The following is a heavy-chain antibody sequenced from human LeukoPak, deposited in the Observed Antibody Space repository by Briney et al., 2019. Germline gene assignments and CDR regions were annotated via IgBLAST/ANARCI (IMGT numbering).Heavy chain of an antibody. D-gene: IGHD4-23*01. J-gene: IGHJ4*02. Sequence: GRSLRLSCAASGFTFSDYGMHWVRQARGKGLEWVATISSDGGNKNYEASVKGRFTISRDNAKNSLYLQMNSLRAEDTAVYYCARADYGGNFDYWGQGTLVTVSS. CDR2: ISSDGGNK. CDR3: ARADYGGNFDY. CDR1: GFTFSDYG. V-gene: IGHV3-33*08.